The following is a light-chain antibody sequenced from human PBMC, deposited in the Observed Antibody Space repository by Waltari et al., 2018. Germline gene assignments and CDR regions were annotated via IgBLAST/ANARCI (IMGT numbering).Light chain of an antibody. CDR3: SSYTSSGVV. Sequence: QSALTQPASVSGSPGQAIIISCTGTGSDVGGYDYVYWYQQYPGKAHRLIIYDVYNRPSGVSNRFSGSKSDNTASLTISGLQAEDESVYYCSSYTSSGVVFGGGTKLTVL. CDR2: DVY. CDR1: GSDVGGYDY. J-gene: IGLJ2*01. V-gene: IGLV2-14*01.